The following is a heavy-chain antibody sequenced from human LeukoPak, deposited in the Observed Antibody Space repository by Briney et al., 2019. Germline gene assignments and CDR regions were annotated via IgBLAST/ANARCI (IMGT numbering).Heavy chain of an antibody. CDR2: TYYRSKWKT. CDR3: ATWRFDS. V-gene: IGHV6-1*01. CDR1: GGIVSSKSTA. J-gene: IGHJ4*02. Sequence: SQILSLTCAISGGIVSSKSTAWNWIRQSPSRCLEWLGITYYRSKWKTNYALSVQSRITIYADTSRNQFSLQLKSVTPDDTAVYYCATWRFDSWGQGTQVTVSP.